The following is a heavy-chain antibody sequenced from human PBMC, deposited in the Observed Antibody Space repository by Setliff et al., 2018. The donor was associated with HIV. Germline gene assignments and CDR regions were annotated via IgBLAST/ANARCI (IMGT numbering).Heavy chain of an antibody. CDR2: IILMFNIA. CDR1: GGTFNSYT. Sequence: ASVKVSCKASGGTFNSYTVSWVRQAPGQGLEWMGGIILMFNIANYAQKFQGRATITADISTTTASMELRSLRSEDTAVYYCAGGWSENTVMVQVEYFRHWGQGTLVTVSS. CDR3: AGGWSENTVMVQVEYFRH. D-gene: IGHD5-18*01. V-gene: IGHV1-69*10. J-gene: IGHJ1*01.